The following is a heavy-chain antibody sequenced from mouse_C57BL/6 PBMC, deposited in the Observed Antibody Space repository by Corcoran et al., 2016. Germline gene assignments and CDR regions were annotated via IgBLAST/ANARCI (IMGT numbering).Heavy chain of an antibody. D-gene: IGHD2-5*01. CDR1: GFKIKNTY. J-gene: IGHJ2*01. Sequence: EVQLKQYVAELVSPGASVTLSCRAAGFKIKNTYMHWVKQRPEQGLEWIGRIDPANGNTKYALKFQGKATITADTSSNTAYLQLSSLTSEDTAIYYCARYYSNYLDYFDYCGQSTTLSVSS. CDR3: ARYYSNYLDYFDY. CDR2: IDPANGNT. V-gene: IGHV14-3*01.